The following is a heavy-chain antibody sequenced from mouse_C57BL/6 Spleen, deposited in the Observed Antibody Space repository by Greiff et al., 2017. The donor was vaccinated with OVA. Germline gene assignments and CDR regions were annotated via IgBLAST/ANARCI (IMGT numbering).Heavy chain of an antibody. CDR3: AREAYDYDRGNCDY. Sequence: QVQLQQPGAELVKPGASVKMSCKASGYTFTSYWITWVKQRPGQGLEWIGDIYPGSGSTNYNEKFKSKATLTVDTSSSTAYMQLSSLTSEDSAVYYCAREAYDYDRGNCDYWGQGTTLTVSS. D-gene: IGHD2-4*01. CDR2: IYPGSGST. CDR1: GYTFTSYW. V-gene: IGHV1-55*01. J-gene: IGHJ2*01.